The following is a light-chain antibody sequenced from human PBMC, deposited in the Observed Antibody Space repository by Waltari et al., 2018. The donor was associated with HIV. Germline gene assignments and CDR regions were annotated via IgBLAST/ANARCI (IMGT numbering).Light chain of an antibody. J-gene: IGLJ3*02. CDR3: ASWDDNLRHWV. V-gene: IGLV1-47*01. CDR1: QSNIGNNF. CDR2: RND. Sequence: QPKMTQAPSASKPPGQRITMSCSGSQSNIGNNFLYWYQQIPGAAPRLVMARNDRRPAGVPDRFSGTKSGTSAFLAITDLRLDDEATYVCASWDDNLRHWVFGGGTKLTVL.